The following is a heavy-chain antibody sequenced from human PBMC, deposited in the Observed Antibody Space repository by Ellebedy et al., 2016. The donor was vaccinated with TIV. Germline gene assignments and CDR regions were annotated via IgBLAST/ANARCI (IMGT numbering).Heavy chain of an antibody. CDR2: IYSSGDT. CDR3: ARNPPTIYCSRIRWWFDP. J-gene: IGHJ5*02. V-gene: IGHV4-4*07. D-gene: IGHD2-2*01. Sequence: SETLSLXXTVSGGSITSYYWSWIRQPAGKGLEWIGRIYSSGDTYYNPSLQGRVTISVDTSKNWFSLKLSSVTAADTAVYSCARNPPTIYCSRIRWWFDPWGQGTLVTVSS. CDR1: GGSITSYY.